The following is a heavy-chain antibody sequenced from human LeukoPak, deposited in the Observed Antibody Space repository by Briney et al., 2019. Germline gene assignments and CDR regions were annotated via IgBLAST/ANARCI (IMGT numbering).Heavy chain of an antibody. CDR2: INLNSGGT. CDR1: VYIFTDYY. V-gene: IGHV1-2*02. CDR3: ARDAGYCTGGSCWYFDH. D-gene: IGHD2-15*01. Sequence: ASVNVSCKASVYIFTDYYMHWVRQAPGQGLEWMGWINLNSGGTNFAQRFQGRVTMTRDTSISTAYMDLSRLISDDTGVYYCARDAGYCTGGSCWYFDHWGQGTLVIVSS. J-gene: IGHJ4*02.